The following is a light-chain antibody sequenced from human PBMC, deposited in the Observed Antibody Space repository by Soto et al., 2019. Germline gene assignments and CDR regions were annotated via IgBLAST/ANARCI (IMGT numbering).Light chain of an antibody. CDR3: SSYTTSSTRV. V-gene: IGLV2-14*03. CDR2: EVR. CDR1: SSDVGAYDF. J-gene: IGLJ1*01. Sequence: LTQPASVSGSPGQSITISRTGTSSDVGAYDFVYWYQQHPDKAPKLMIYEVRNRPSGVSNRFSGSKSVNTATLTISGLQAEDEADYYCSSYTTSSTRVFGTGTKVTVL.